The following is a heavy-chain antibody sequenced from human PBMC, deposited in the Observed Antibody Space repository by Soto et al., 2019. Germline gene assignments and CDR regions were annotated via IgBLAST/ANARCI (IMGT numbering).Heavy chain of an antibody. CDR2: IRHDGSEK. D-gene: IGHD3-3*01. CDR3: ARDPYDGIFGAFDI. Sequence: EVQLVESGGTLVQPGGSLRLSCVASGFMFASSWMTWVRQAPGKGLEWVANIRHDGSEKRYVDSVKGRCTISRDNAKSSLYLQIDSLRADDTAVYFCARDPYDGIFGAFDIWGQGTMVVVSS. V-gene: IGHV3-7*05. CDR1: GFMFASSW. J-gene: IGHJ3*02.